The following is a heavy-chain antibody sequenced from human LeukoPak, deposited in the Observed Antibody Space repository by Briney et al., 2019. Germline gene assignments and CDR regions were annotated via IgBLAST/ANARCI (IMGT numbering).Heavy chain of an antibody. D-gene: IGHD6-13*01. CDR1: GFTFSSYS. CDR2: ISSSSSYI. V-gene: IGHV3-21*01. Sequence: KSGGSLRLSCAASGFTFSSYSMNWVRQAPGKGLEWVSSISSSSSYIYYADSVKGRFTISRDNTKNSLYLQLNSLRAEDTGVYYCARDLAAAGTEWFDPGGQGTLVTVSS. J-gene: IGHJ5*02. CDR3: ARDLAAAGTEWFDP.